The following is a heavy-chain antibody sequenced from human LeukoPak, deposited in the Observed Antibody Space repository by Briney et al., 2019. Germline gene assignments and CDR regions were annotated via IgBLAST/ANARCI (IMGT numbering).Heavy chain of an antibody. J-gene: IGHJ4*02. D-gene: IGHD3-9*01. CDR3: ARGRYDILTGYSPERNFDY. Sequence: SETLSLTCAVYGGSFSGYYWSWIREPPGKGLEWIGEINQSGSTNYNPSLKSRVTISVDTSKNQFSLKLSSVTAADTAVYYCARGRYDILTGYSPERNFDYWGQGTLVTVSS. CDR2: INQSGST. V-gene: IGHV4-34*01. CDR1: GGSFSGYY.